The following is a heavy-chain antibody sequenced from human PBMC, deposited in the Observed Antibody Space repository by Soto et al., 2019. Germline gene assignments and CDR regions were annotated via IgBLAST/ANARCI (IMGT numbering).Heavy chain of an antibody. CDR2: ILPIFGTA. D-gene: IGHD4-17*01. Sequence: QVQLVQSGAEVKKPGSSMKVSCKASGGTFSTSSINWVRQAPGQRPEWMGNILPIFGTADYAQKFQDRVTITADKSTNTAYMELRSLFSEDTAVYYCARGHAYGGNSDAFEMWGQGTVVTVSS. CDR3: ARGHAYGGNSDAFEM. V-gene: IGHV1-69*14. J-gene: IGHJ3*02. CDR1: GGTFSTSS.